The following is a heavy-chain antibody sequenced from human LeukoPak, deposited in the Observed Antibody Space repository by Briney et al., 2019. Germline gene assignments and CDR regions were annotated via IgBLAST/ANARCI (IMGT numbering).Heavy chain of an antibody. J-gene: IGHJ4*02. D-gene: IGHD6-13*01. CDR3: ARHVAGIIDY. Sequence: PSETLSLTCTVSGGSISSSSYYWGWIRQPPGKGLEWIGSIYYSGSTYYNPSLKSRVTISVDTSKNQFSLKLRSVTAADTTVYYCARHVAGIIDYWGQGTLVTVSS. CDR2: IYYSGST. V-gene: IGHV4-39*01. CDR1: GGSISSSSYY.